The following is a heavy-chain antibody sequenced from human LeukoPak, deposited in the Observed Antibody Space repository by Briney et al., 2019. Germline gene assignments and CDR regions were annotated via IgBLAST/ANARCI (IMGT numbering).Heavy chain of an antibody. CDR3: ARGHYDVLAASYKWTPDY. D-gene: IGHD3-9*01. V-gene: IGHV3-21*01. CDR1: GFPFSNYA. J-gene: IGHJ4*02. CDR2: ITSGGDYI. Sequence: GGSLRLSCAASGFPFSNYAMSWVRQAPGKGLEWVSSITSGGDYIYYADSVKGRFTTSRDNAKNSLSLQLNSLRVEDTAVYYCARGHYDVLAASYKWTPDYWGQGTLVTVSS.